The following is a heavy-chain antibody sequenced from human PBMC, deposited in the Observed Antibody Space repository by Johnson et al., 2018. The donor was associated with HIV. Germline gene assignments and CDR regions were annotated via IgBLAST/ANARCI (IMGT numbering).Heavy chain of an antibody. CDR2: SSWNSGSI. CDR1: GFMFDDYA. J-gene: IGHJ3*02. D-gene: IGHD6-19*01. Sequence: VESGGGLAQPGRSLRLSCVASGFMFDDYAMHWVRQGPGKGLEWVSGSSWNSGSICYADSVKGRFTISRDNGKNLLYLQMNSVRDEDTALYYYAKGITVAGMGDAFDIWGQGTMVIVSS. CDR3: AKGITVAGMGDAFDI. V-gene: IGHV3-9*01.